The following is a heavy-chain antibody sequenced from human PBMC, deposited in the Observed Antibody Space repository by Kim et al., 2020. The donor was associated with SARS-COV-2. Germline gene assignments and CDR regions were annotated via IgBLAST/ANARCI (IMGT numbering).Heavy chain of an antibody. CDR1: GGTFGSFP. D-gene: IGHD3-22*01. V-gene: IGHV1-69*13. CDR3: ARDYYDSSDSGTHYFDY. J-gene: IGHJ4*02. CDR2: IIPIFGIP. Sequence: SVKVSCKPSGGTFGSFPINWVRQASGQGLEWMGGIIPIFGIPTYAQKFQGRFTIIADESTNTASMELSSLTSEDTAVYYCARDYYDSSDSGTHYFDYWGQGTPVTVSS.